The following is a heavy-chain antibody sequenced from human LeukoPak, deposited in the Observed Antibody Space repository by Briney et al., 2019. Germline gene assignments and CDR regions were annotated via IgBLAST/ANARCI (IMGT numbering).Heavy chain of an antibody. Sequence: GGSLRLSCAASGFTFSSYAMSWVRQAPGKGLEWVSAISGSGGSTYYADSVKGRFTISRDNAKNSLYLQMNSLRAEDTAVYYCARSTREVDTAMVIDYWGQGTLVTVSS. CDR1: GFTFSSYA. J-gene: IGHJ4*02. V-gene: IGHV3-23*01. D-gene: IGHD5-18*01. CDR2: ISGSGGST. CDR3: ARSTREVDTAMVIDY.